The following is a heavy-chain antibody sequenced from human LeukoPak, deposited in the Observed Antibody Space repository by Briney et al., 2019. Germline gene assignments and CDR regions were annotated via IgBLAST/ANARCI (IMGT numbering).Heavy chain of an antibody. J-gene: IGHJ4*02. CDR1: GGSISSYY. V-gene: IGHV4-4*09. Sequence: SETLSLTCTVSGGSISSYYWSWIRQPPGKGLEWIGYIYTSGSTNYNPSLKSRVTISVDTSKNQFSLKLSSVTAADTAVYYCARDILTYYYDSSGYYGAENYFDYWGQGTLVTVSS. CDR3: ARDILTYYYDSSGYYGAENYFDY. D-gene: IGHD3-22*01. CDR2: IYTSGST.